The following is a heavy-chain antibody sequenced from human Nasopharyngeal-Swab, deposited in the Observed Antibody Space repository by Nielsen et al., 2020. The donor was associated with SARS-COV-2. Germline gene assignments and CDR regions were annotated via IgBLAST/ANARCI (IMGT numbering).Heavy chain of an antibody. V-gene: IGHV1-3*01. CDR1: GYTFTSYA. D-gene: IGHD6-13*01. CDR2: INAGNGNT. CDR3: AREDSSSWYSLLNWFDP. Sequence: ASVKVSCKASGYTFTSYAMHWVRQAPGQRLEWMGWINAGNGNTKYSQKFQGRVTMTRDTSISTAYMELSRPRSDDTAVYYCAREDSSSWYSLLNWFDPWGQGTLVTVSS. J-gene: IGHJ5*02.